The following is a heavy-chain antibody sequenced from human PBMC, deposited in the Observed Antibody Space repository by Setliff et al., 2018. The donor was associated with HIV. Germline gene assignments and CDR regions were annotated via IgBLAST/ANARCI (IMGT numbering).Heavy chain of an antibody. V-gene: IGHV4-34*11. CDR1: DGSFSGYY. CDR2: IYYSGRT. J-gene: IGHJ6*03. D-gene: IGHD2-8*01. CDR3: AGEIAPAARLPNVGGPPPPGYYHYMDV. Sequence: PSETLSLTCAVYDGSFSGYYWGWVRQSPGRRLEWIGSIYYSGRTYYNPSLKSRVTMSVDTSTNQFSLDLTSVTAADTAVYFCAGEIAPAARLPNVGGPPPPGYYHYMDVWGKGTTVTVSS.